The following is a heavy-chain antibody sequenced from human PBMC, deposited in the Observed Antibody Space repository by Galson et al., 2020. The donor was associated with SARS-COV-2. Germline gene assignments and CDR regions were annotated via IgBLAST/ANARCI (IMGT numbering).Heavy chain of an antibody. CDR2: ISSSSSTI. J-gene: IGHJ6*02. CDR1: GFTFSDYY. Sequence: GGSLRLSCAASGFTFSDYYMSRIRQAPGKGLEWLSYISSSSSTIYYADSVKGRFTISRDNAKNSVYLQMNSLRAEDTAVYYCARAPRAYGGNTIDDYDYGMDVWGQGTTVTVSS. CDR3: ARAPRAYGGNTIDDYDYGMDV. D-gene: IGHD4-17*01. V-gene: IGHV3-11*01.